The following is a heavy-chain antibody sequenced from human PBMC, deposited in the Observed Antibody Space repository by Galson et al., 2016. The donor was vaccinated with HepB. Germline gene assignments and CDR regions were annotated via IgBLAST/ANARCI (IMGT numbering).Heavy chain of an antibody. J-gene: IGHJ2*01. CDR2: INPSGGNT. CDR1: GYTFTSYY. D-gene: IGHD3-10*01. CDR3: ARDREWKNPYYHGSGSYHGAWYFDL. Sequence: SVKVSCKASGYTFTSYYMHWVRQAPGQGLEWMGIINPSGGNTSYAQKFHGRVTMTRDTSTSTVYMELSSLRSEDTAVYYCARDREWKNPYYHGSGSYHGAWYFDLWGRGTLVTVSS. V-gene: IGHV1-46*01.